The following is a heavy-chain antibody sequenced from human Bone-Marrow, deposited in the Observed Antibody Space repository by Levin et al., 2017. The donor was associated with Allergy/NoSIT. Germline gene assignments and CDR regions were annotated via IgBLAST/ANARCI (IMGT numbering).Heavy chain of an antibody. CDR2: IRNNGGSP. Sequence: GGSLRLSCSASGFTFSSFAMHWVRQAPGKGLEYVSAIRNNGGSPYYADSAKGRFTISRDNSKNTLYLQMSSLRPEDTAVYYCVKARETFYDSRSDYWGQGTLVTVSS. CDR3: VKARETFYDSRSDY. D-gene: IGHD3-22*01. CDR1: GFTFSSFA. V-gene: IGHV3-64D*06. J-gene: IGHJ4*02.